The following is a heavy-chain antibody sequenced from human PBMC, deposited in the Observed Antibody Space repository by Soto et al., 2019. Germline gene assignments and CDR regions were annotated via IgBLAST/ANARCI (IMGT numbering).Heavy chain of an antibody. J-gene: IGHJ6*02. Sequence: GGSLRLSCAASGFTFSSYAMSWVRQAPGKGLEWVSAISGSGGSTYYADSVKGRFTISRDNSKNTLYLQMNSLRAEDTAVYYCAKDGGIAAAGAPSYYYYGMDVWGQGTTVTVSS. D-gene: IGHD6-13*01. CDR1: GFTFSSYA. CDR3: AKDGGIAAAGAPSYYYYGMDV. CDR2: ISGSGGST. V-gene: IGHV3-23*01.